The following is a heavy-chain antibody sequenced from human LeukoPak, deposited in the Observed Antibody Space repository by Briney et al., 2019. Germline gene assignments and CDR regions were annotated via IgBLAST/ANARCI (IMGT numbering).Heavy chain of an antibody. V-gene: IGHV1-69*04. Sequence: ASVKVSCKASGGIFTNYAIIWVRQAPGQGLEWMGRIIPMLGMVNYGQIFQDRVTITADTSTSTAFMELSSLRSDDTAVYYCARTCSMVRGETYAFDIWGQGTRVTVSS. CDR1: GGIFTNYA. D-gene: IGHD3-10*01. CDR2: IIPMLGMV. J-gene: IGHJ3*02. CDR3: ARTCSMVRGETYAFDI.